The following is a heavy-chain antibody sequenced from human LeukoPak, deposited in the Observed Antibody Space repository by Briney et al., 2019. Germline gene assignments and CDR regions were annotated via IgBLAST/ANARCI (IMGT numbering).Heavy chain of an antibody. CDR3: ARGGALVDPWKGWFDP. CDR1: GFTFSSYD. Sequence: GGSLRLSCPASGFTFSSYDMHWVRQATGKGLEWVSAIGTAGDTYYPGSVKGRFTISRENAKNSLYLQMNSLRAGDTAVYYRARGGALVDPWKGWFDPWGQGTLVTVSS. D-gene: IGHD1-1*01. J-gene: IGHJ5*02. V-gene: IGHV3-13*01. CDR2: IGTAGDT.